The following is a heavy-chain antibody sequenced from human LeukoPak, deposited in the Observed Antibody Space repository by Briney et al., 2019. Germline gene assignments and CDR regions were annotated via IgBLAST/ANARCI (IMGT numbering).Heavy chain of an antibody. Sequence: ASVKVSCKASGYTFTSYDINWVRQATGQGLECLGWMNPNSGNTGYAQKFQGRVTMTRNTSISTAYMELSSLRSEDTAVYYCARSYCTSTSCYDWFDPWGQGTLVTVSS. CDR3: ARSYCTSTSCYDWFDP. D-gene: IGHD2-2*01. CDR2: MNPNSGNT. V-gene: IGHV1-8*01. J-gene: IGHJ5*02. CDR1: GYTFTSYD.